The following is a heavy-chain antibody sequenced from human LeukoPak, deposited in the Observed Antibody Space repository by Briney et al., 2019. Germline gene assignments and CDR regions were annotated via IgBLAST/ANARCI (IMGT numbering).Heavy chain of an antibody. D-gene: IGHD3-10*01. J-gene: IGHJ4*02. Sequence: GESLKISCQGSGYSFTTYWIGWVRQMPGKGLECMGIIYPGDSDTRYSPSFQGQVTISADKSINTAYLQWSSLKASDTAMYYCARLGTYWSNYYFEYLGQGTLVTVSS. CDR1: GYSFTTYW. V-gene: IGHV5-51*01. CDR2: IYPGDSDT. CDR3: ARLGTYWSNYYFEY.